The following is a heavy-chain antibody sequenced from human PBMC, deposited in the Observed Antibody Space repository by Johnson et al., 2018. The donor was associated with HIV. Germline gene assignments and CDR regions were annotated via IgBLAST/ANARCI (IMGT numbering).Heavy chain of an antibody. Sequence: QVQLVESGGGAVRPGGSLRLSCAASGSTFRNAWMSWVRQTPGKGLEWVAFTRYDGSNKYYADSVKGRFTISRDNSKNTLYLQMISLRAEDTAVYFCARGEQWLVPDSEDAFDIWGQGTMVTVSS. CDR2: TRYDGSNK. V-gene: IGHV3-30*02. J-gene: IGHJ3*02. CDR1: GSTFRNAW. CDR3: ARGEQWLVPDSEDAFDI. D-gene: IGHD6-19*01.